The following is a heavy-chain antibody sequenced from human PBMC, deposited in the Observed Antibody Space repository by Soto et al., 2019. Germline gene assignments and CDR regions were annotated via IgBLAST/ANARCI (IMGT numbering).Heavy chain of an antibody. J-gene: IGHJ4*02. V-gene: IGHV1-69*01. CDR1: GGSFSNFG. Sequence: QVQLVQSGAELKKPGSSVKVSCKASGGSFSNFGISWVRQAPGQGLEWMGGIVPVFGRPNYAQRFRGRLTITADESTSTGYIELISLISDDTAVYYCAREGSGYNFWGQGTQVTVSS. D-gene: IGHD5-12*01. CDR2: IVPVFGRP. CDR3: AREGSGYNF.